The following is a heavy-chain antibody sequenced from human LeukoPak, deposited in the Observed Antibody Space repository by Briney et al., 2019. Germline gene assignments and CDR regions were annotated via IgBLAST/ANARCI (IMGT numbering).Heavy chain of an antibody. D-gene: IGHD3-10*01. CDR2: IIPIFGTA. J-gene: IGHJ4*02. CDR3: ASRDHYYGSGSYLGVDY. CDR1: GGTFSSYA. Sequence: SVKVSCKASGGTFSSYAISWVRQAPGQGLEWMGGIIPIFGTANYAQKFQGRVTITADESTSTAYRELSSLRSEDTAVYYCASRDHYYGSGSYLGVDYWGQGTLVTVSS. V-gene: IGHV1-69*13.